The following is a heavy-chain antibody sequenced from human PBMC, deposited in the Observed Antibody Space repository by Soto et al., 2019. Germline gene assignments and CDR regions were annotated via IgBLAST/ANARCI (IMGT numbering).Heavy chain of an antibody. Sequence: EVQLVESGGGLVQPGGSLRLSCAASGFTFSSYDMHWVRQATGKGLEWVSAIGTAGDTYYPGSVKGRFTISRENAKNSLYLQMNSLRAGDTAVYYCARALLPDQTTVTTPAFDIWGQGTMVTVSS. D-gene: IGHD4-17*01. V-gene: IGHV3-13*01. CDR3: ARALLPDQTTVTTPAFDI. CDR2: IGTAGDT. CDR1: GFTFSSYD. J-gene: IGHJ3*02.